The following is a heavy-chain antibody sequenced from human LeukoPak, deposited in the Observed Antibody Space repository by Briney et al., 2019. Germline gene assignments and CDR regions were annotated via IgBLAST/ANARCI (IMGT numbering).Heavy chain of an antibody. CDR3: ARTSGWFDP. D-gene: IGHD6-19*01. CDR1: GYTFTSYY. CDR2: INPNSGAT. V-gene: IGHV1-2*02. Sequence: ASVKVSCKASGYTFTSYYMHWVRQAPGQGLEWMGWINPNSGATNYAQKFQGRVAITRDTSISTAYMELTRLRYDDTAVYYCARTSGWFDPWGQGSLVTVSS. J-gene: IGHJ5*02.